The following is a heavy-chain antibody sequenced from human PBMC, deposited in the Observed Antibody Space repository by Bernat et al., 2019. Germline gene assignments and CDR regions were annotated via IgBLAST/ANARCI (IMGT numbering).Heavy chain of an antibody. CDR1: GFTFSSYG. D-gene: IGHD6-19*01. CDR2: ISYDGSNK. Sequence: QVQLVESGGGVVQPGRSLRLSCAASGFTFSSYGMHWVRQAPGKGLEWVAVISYDGSNKYYADSVKGRFTISRDNSKNTLYLQMNSLRAEDTAVYYCANTPYSSGWYALDYWGQGTLVTVSS. J-gene: IGHJ4*02. CDR3: ANTPYSSGWYALDY. V-gene: IGHV3-30*18.